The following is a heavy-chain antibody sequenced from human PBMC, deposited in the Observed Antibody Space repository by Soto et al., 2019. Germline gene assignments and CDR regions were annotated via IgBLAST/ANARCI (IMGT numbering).Heavy chain of an antibody. CDR2: ISSSSTYI. Sequence: EVQLVESGGGLVKPGGSLRLSCAASGFTFSSYSMNWVRQAPGKGLEWVSSISSSSTYIYYADSVKGRFTTSRDNATNSLYLQMNGLTADDTAVYYWVRDLYSYDHWLDPWGPGNLVSVPS. D-gene: IGHD3-22*01. J-gene: IGHJ5*02. CDR3: VRDLYSYDHWLDP. V-gene: IGHV3-21*01. CDR1: GFTFSSYS.